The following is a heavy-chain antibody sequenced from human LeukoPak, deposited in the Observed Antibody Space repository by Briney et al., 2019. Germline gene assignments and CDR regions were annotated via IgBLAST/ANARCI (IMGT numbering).Heavy chain of an antibody. CDR3: ASSIAVAGTDY. V-gene: IGHV4-4*07. J-gene: IGHJ4*02. D-gene: IGHD6-19*01. CDR1: GGSISSYY. Sequence: PSETLSLTCTVSGGSISSYYWSWIRQPAGKGLEWIGRIYTSGSTNYNPSLKSRVTMSVDTSKNQYSLKLSSVTAADTAVYYCASSIAVAGTDYWGQGTLVTVSS. CDR2: IYTSGST.